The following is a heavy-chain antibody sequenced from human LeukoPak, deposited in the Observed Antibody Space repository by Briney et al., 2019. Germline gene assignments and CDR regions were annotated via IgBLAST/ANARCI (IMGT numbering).Heavy chain of an antibody. CDR1: GFTFSNAW. CDR2: IKSKTDGGTT. V-gene: IGHV3-15*01. Sequence: GGSLRLSCAASGFTFSNAWMSWVRQAPGKGLEWVGRIKSKTDGGTTDYAAPVKGRFTISRDDSKNTLDLQMNSLRAEDTAVYYCAKAYGSGSYYKVDYWGQGILVTVSS. D-gene: IGHD3-10*01. J-gene: IGHJ4*02. CDR3: AKAYGSGSYYKVDY.